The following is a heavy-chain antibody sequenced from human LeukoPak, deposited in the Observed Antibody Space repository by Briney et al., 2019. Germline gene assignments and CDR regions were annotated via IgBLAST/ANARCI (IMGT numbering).Heavy chain of an antibody. J-gene: IGHJ4*02. CDR1: GFTFSSYA. V-gene: IGHV3-23*01. D-gene: IGHD5-18*01. CDR2: ISGSGGST. CDR3: AKRRQRVQLWQQTGTQFDY. Sequence: PGGSLRLSCAASGFTFSSYAMSWVRQAAGKGLEWVSTISGSGGSTYYADSVKGRFTISRDNSKNTLYLQMNSLRAEDTAVYYCAKRRQRVQLWQQTGTQFDYWGQGTLVTVSS.